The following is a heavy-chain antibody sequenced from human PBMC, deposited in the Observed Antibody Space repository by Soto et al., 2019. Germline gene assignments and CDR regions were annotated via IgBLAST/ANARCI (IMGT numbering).Heavy chain of an antibody. CDR1: GFTFSSYS. CDR3: AKDRQDTKDYGDFPLDY. J-gene: IGHJ4*02. Sequence: GGSLRLSCAASGFTFSSYSMNWVRQAPGKGLEWVAVISYDGSTKYYADSVKGRFTISRDNSKNTLYLQMNSLRAEDTAVYYRAKDRQDTKDYGDFPLDYWGQGTLVTV. D-gene: IGHD4-17*01. V-gene: IGHV3-30*02. CDR2: ISYDGSTK.